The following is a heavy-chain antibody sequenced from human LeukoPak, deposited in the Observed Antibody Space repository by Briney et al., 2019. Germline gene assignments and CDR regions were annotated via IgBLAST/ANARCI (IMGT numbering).Heavy chain of an antibody. CDR3: ARDDIIVGAATLDY. D-gene: IGHD1-26*01. V-gene: IGHV3-30*04. J-gene: IGHJ4*02. Sequence: GGSLRLSCEASGFIFSTYAMHWVRQAPSKGLEWLAVISSDGSNKYHVDSVKGRFTISRDNSKNTLYLEMDSVRLGDTAVYYCARDDIIVGAATLDYWGQGTLVTVSS. CDR2: ISSDGSNK. CDR1: GFIFSTYA.